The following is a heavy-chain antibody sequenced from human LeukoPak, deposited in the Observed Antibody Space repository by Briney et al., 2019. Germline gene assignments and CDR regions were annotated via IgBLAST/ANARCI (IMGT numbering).Heavy chain of an antibody. J-gene: IGHJ6*02. CDR3: ARADATIFHYYGMDV. Sequence: PGGSLRLSCAASGFTFSSYSMNWVRQAPGKGLEWVSSISSSSSYIYYADSVKGRFTIFRDNAKNSLYLQMNSLRAEDTAVYYCARADATIFHYYGMDVWGQGTTVTVSS. D-gene: IGHD5-12*01. CDR2: ISSSSSYI. CDR1: GFTFSSYS. V-gene: IGHV3-21*01.